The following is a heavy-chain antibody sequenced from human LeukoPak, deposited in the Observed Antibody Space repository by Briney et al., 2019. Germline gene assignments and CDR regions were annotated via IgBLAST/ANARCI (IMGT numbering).Heavy chain of an antibody. J-gene: IGHJ6*02. CDR2: INHSGST. V-gene: IGHV4-34*01. CDR3: ARGRAPNRYYYYYGMDV. D-gene: IGHD1-14*01. CDR1: GGSFSGYY. Sequence: PSETLSLTCAVYGGSFSGYYWSWIRQPPGKGLEWIGEINHSGSTNYNPSLKSRVTISVDTSKNQFSLKLSSVTAADTAVYYCARGRAPNRYYYYYGMDVWGQGTTVTVSS.